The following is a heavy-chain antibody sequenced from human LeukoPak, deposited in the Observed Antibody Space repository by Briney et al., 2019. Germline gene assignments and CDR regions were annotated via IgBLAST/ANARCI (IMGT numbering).Heavy chain of an antibody. CDR2: IYESGTT. CDR1: GESLNSYY. V-gene: IGHV4-34*01. Sequence: PSETLSLTCAVYGESLNSYYWSWVRQRPGEGLEWIGEIYESGTTEYNPSLKSRVTISMVPSKQQFSLSLSSVTAADTAVYYCARGAWATRLGSWGLGTPVIVSS. J-gene: IGHJ4*02. CDR3: ARGAWATRLGS. D-gene: IGHD2-15*01.